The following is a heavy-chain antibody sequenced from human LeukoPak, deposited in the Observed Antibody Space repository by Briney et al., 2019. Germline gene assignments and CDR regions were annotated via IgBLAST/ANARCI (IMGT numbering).Heavy chain of an antibody. J-gene: IGHJ4*02. Sequence: PGGSLRLSCAASGFSFGGHYMSWLRQAPGKEPEWISYISGNGGDIAYADSVKGRFTISRDNAKNSLHLQMNSLRVEDTAVYHCVRHSGRAGGQWGQGTLIAVSS. V-gene: IGHV3-11*01. CDR3: VRHSGRAGGQ. D-gene: IGHD3-10*01. CDR2: ISGNGGDI. CDR1: GFSFGGHY.